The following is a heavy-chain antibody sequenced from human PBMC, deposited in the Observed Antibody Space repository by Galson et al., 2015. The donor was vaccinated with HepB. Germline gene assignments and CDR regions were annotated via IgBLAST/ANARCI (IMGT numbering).Heavy chain of an antibody. Sequence: SVKVSCKGSGYTFSNYGLHWVRQAPGQRLEWMGWINGGNRNTNYSQKFQGRVTITRDTSAGFAYMDLSSLRPEDTAVYYCARDMGGYTSGWASDFWGQGTLVTVSS. D-gene: IGHD2-2*02. CDR3: ARDMGGYTSGWASDF. CDR2: INGGNRNT. V-gene: IGHV1-3*01. CDR1: GYTFSNYG. J-gene: IGHJ4*02.